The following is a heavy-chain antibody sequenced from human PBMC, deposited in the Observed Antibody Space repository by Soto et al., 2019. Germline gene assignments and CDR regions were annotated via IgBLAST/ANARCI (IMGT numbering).Heavy chain of an antibody. CDR1: GYSFTSYW. CDR2: IYPGDSDT. D-gene: IGHD2-2*01. CDR3: ARANPYQLPVYYYYGMDV. Sequence: EVQLVQSGAEVKKPGESLKISCKGSGYSFTSYWIGWVRQMPGKGLEWMGIIYPGDSDTRYSPSFQGQVTISADKSISTAYLQWSSLKASDTAMYYCARANPYQLPVYYYYGMDVWGQGTTVTVSS. V-gene: IGHV5-51*01. J-gene: IGHJ6*02.